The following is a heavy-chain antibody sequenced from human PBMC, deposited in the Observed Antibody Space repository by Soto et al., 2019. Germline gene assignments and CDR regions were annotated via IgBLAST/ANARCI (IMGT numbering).Heavy chain of an antibody. CDR3: ARILNRAPTN. J-gene: IGHJ4*02. Sequence: GGSLRLSCAASEFTVSSNHMSWVRQAPGKGLEWVSLIYGGGTSYYADSVRGRFTISRDNSKNTLYLQMNSLRAEDTAVYYCARILNRAPTNWGQGTLVTVSS. CDR1: EFTVSSNH. CDR2: IYGGGTS. V-gene: IGHV3-53*01.